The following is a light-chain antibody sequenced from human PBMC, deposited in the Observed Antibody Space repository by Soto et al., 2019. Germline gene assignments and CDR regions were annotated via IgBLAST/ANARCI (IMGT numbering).Light chain of an antibody. Sequence: EIVLTQSPGTLSLSPGERATLSCRASQSVSSSYLAWYQQKPGQAPRLLIYGASSRATGIPDRFSGSGSGTDFTLTISRLEPEDFAVYYCQQSDISPFTFGGGTKVEIK. CDR3: QQSDISPFT. V-gene: IGKV3-20*01. CDR1: QSVSSSY. CDR2: GAS. J-gene: IGKJ4*01.